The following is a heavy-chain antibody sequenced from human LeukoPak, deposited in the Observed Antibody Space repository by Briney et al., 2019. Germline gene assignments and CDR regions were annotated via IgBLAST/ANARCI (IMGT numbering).Heavy chain of an antibody. J-gene: IGHJ6*03. V-gene: IGHV3-23*01. CDR2: ISGSGGRS. Sequence: GGSLRLSCAASGFTFTKYGMSWVRQAPGKGLEWVSTISGSGGRSYYADSVKGRFTISRDNSKNTLYLQMNSLRSEDTAVYYCARGRYGDYYYYYMDVWGKGTTVTVSS. CDR3: ARGRYGDYYYYYMDV. CDR1: GFTFTKYG. D-gene: IGHD4-17*01.